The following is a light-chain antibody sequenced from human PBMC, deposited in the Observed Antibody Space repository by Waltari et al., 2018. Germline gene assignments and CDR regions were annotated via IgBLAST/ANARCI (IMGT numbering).Light chain of an antibody. J-gene: IGLJ3*02. V-gene: IGLV2-14*01. CDR1: SSDVGGYNY. CDR2: EVS. CDR3: SSYTSSSSWV. Sequence: QSALTQPASVSGSPGQSITISCTGTSSDVGGYNYVSWYQQHPGKAPKLMIYEVSNRPSSVSTRFSGSQSGNTSSLPISGLQAEEEADYYCSSYTSSSSWVFGGGTKLTVL.